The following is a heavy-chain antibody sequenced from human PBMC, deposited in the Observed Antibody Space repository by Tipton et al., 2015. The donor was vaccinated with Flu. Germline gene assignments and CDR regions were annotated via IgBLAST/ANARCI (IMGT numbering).Heavy chain of an antibody. V-gene: IGHV4-59*01. D-gene: IGHD3-10*01. CDR1: GGSISNYY. J-gene: IGHJ4*02. CDR2: IYYSGST. CDR3: ARAERGVFDY. Sequence: TLSLTCTVSGGSISNYYWSWIRQPPGKGLEWIGYIYYSGSTNYNPSLKSRVTISVDTSKNQFSLKLSSVTAADTAVYYCARAERGVFDYWGQGTLVTVSS.